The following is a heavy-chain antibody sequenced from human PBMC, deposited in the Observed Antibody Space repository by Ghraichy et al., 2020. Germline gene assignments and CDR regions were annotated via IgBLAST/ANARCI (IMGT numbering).Heavy chain of an antibody. V-gene: IGHV1-69*04. CDR3: ARDAATPDYYYGMDV. Sequence: SVKVSCKASGGTFSSYAISWVRQAPGQGLEWMGRIIPILGIANYAQKFQGRVTITADKSTSTAYMELSSLRSEDTAVYYCARDAATPDYYYGMDVWGQGTTVTVSS. CDR2: IIPILGIA. D-gene: IGHD1-14*01. CDR1: GGTFSSYA. J-gene: IGHJ6*02.